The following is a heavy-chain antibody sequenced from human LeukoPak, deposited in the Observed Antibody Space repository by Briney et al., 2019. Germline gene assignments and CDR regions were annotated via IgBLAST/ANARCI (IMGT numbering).Heavy chain of an antibody. D-gene: IGHD3-22*01. CDR3: ARGRIAKIVVVHSFHYGMDV. CDR1: GGSFTDYF. J-gene: IGHJ6*02. CDR2: INDYTGNT. Sequence: ETLSLTCDVFGGSFTDYFWTWLRQSPGKGLEWIGEINDYTGNTNYNPSLNSRVSISLEKSKNQFSLELRSVTAADTAVYYCARGRIAKIVVVHSFHYGMDVWGQGTTVTVSS. V-gene: IGHV4-34*01.